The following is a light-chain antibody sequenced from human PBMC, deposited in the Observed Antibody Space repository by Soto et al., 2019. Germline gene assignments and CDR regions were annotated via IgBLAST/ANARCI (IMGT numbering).Light chain of an antibody. J-gene: IGKJ4*01. CDR2: GAS. Sequence: EILMTHSPLTLSVSPGEGATLSCRASQNINSNLAWYQQRPGQAPRVLSYGASSMASGIPDRFSGSGSGTDFTLTINRLEPDDFAVYYCQQYKDWPPLTFGGGTRVESK. V-gene: IGKV3D-15*01. CDR3: QQYKDWPPLT. CDR1: QNINSN.